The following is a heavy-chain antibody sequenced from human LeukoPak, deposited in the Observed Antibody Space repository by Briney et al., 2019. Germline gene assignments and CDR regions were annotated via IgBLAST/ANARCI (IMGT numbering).Heavy chain of an antibody. D-gene: IGHD3-10*01. CDR1: RFTFSSYA. CDR3: ARDRYYGSGSHYFDC. J-gene: IGHJ4*02. CDR2: ISSDGSNE. V-gene: IGHV3-30*04. Sequence: GRSLRLSCAASRFTFSSYAMHWVRQAPGKGLEWVAAISSDGSNEHNADSVKGRFTVSRDNSKNTLYLVMNSLRPEDTAVYYCARDRYYGSGSHYFDCWGQGTLVTVSS.